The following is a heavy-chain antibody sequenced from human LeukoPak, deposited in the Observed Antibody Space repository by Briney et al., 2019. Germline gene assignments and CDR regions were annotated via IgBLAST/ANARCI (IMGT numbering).Heavy chain of an antibody. CDR3: ARSAAAYCSSTSCYTRRGFDY. CDR1: GFTFSSYA. V-gene: IGHV3-30-3*01. J-gene: IGHJ4*02. D-gene: IGHD2-2*02. Sequence: GRSLRLSCAASGFTFSSYAMHWVRQAPGKGLEWVAVISYDGSNKYYADSVKGRFTISRDNSKNTLYLQMNSLRAEDTAVYYCARSAAAYCSSTSCYTRRGFDYWGQGTLVTVSS. CDR2: ISYDGSNK.